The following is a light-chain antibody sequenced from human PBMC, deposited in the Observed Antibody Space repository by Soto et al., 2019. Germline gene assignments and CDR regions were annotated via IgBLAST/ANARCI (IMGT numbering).Light chain of an antibody. CDR3: HQYGNIPHT. CDR1: QSISGSL. J-gene: IGKJ2*01. V-gene: IGKV3-20*01. Sequence: EIVLTQSPGTLSLSPGERATLSCRASQSISGSLLAWYQQKAGQAPSLLIYGASSRATGIPDRFSGSGSGTDFTFIISRLEPEDFAVYYCHQYGNIPHTFRQGTKLETK. CDR2: GAS.